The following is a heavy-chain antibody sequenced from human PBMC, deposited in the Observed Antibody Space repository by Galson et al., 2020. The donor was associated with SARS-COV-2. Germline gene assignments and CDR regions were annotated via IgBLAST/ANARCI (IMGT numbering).Heavy chain of an antibody. CDR1: GFTFSSYT. Sequence: GESLKISCVASGFTFSSYTMGWVRQAPGKGLEWVSDINGGGGRTYYADSVKGRFTISRDNSKNTLYLQMNSLRAEDTAVYHCAKAKEKSSYDYWGQGTLVTVSS. CDR3: AKAKEKSSYDY. V-gene: IGHV3-23*01. D-gene: IGHD6-19*01. CDR2: INGGGGRT. J-gene: IGHJ4*02.